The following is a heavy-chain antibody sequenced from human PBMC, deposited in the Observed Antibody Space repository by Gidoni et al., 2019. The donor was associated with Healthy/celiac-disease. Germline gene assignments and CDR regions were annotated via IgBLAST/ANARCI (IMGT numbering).Heavy chain of an antibody. Sequence: QLQLQESGPGLVKPSETLSLTCTVTGASITSSSYCWGWIRQPPGKGLEWIGSIYYSWSTYYNPSLKSRVTIAVDTSKNQFTLKLSSVTAADTAVYYCARHWEYSSSDPSEFDYWGQGTLVTVSS. CDR2: IYYSWST. V-gene: IGHV4-39*01. J-gene: IGHJ4*02. CDR1: GASITSSSYC. CDR3: ARHWEYSSSDPSEFDY. D-gene: IGHD6-6*01.